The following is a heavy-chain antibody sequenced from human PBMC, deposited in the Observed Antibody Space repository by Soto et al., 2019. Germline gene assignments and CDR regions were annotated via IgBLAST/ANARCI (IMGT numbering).Heavy chain of an antibody. CDR2: IKSKTDGGTT. Sequence: EVQLVESGGGLVKPGGSLRLSCAASGFTFSNTWMTWVRQAPGKGREWVGRIKSKTDGGTTDYAAPVKGRFTISRDDSENSLYLQMNSLRTEDTAVYYCTTTAGIDMIVVADSIDLWGQGTLVTVSS. J-gene: IGHJ4*02. D-gene: IGHD3-22*01. CDR1: GFTFSNTW. CDR3: TTTAGIDMIVVADSIDL. V-gene: IGHV3-15*01.